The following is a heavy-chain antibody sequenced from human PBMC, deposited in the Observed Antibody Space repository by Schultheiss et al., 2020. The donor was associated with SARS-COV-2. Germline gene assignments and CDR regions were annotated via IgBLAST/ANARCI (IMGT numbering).Heavy chain of an antibody. J-gene: IGHJ6*03. V-gene: IGHV3-66*01. CDR3: ARVRFLEWLSLDYYYMDV. D-gene: IGHD3-3*01. CDR1: GFTFSSYW. CDR2: IYSGGST. Sequence: GGSLRLSCAASGFTFSSYWMHWVRQAPGKGLEWVSVIYSGGSTYYADSVKGRFTISRDNSKNTLYLQMNSLRAEDTAVYYCARVRFLEWLSLDYYYMDVWGKGTTVTVSS.